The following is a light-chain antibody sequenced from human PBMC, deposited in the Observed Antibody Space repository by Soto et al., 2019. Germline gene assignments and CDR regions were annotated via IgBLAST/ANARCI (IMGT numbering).Light chain of an antibody. CDR1: SSNIGSNT. Sequence: QSVLTQPPSASGTPGQRVTISCSGSSSNIGSNTVNWYQQLPGTDPKLLIYTNNMRPSGVPDRFSGSKSGTSASLAISGLQSEDEADYYCASWDDSLSSVVFGGGTKLTVL. V-gene: IGLV1-44*01. J-gene: IGLJ2*01. CDR2: TNN. CDR3: ASWDDSLSSVV.